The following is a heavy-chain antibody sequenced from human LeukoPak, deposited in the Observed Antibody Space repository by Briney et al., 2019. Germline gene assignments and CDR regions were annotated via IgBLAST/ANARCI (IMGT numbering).Heavy chain of an antibody. Sequence: SVKVSCKASGGTFSSYAISWVRQAPGQGLEWMGGIIPIFGTANYAQKFQGRVTITADESTSTAYMELSSLRSEDTAVYYCARGERFLEWLPNDYHYYGMDVWGQGTTVTVSS. CDR2: IIPIFGTA. J-gene: IGHJ6*02. D-gene: IGHD3-3*01. CDR3: ARGERFLEWLPNDYHYYGMDV. CDR1: GGTFSSYA. V-gene: IGHV1-69*13.